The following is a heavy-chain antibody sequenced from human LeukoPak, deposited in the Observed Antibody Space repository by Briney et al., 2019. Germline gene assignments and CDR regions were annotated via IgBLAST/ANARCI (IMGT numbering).Heavy chain of an antibody. Sequence: GGSLRLSCEASGFPFSAYALTWVRQSPGKGLEWVASISGSGDTYYTDSVKGRFTNSRDNAKNTLFLHMSNLRSEDTALYYCAKWAREVTYSSNYYGPLDHWGQGTLVTVSS. D-gene: IGHD2-2*01. CDR3: AKWAREVTYSSNYYGPLDH. CDR1: GFPFSAYA. CDR2: ISGSGDT. J-gene: IGHJ4*02. V-gene: IGHV3-23*01.